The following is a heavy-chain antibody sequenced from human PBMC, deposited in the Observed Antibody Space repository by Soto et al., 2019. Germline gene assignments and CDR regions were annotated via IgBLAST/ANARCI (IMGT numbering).Heavy chain of an antibody. J-gene: IGHJ4*02. V-gene: IGHV4-39*01. Sequence: PSETLSLTCTVSGGSISSSSHYWGWIRQPPGKGLEWIGSIYYSGSTYYNPSLKSRVTISVDTSKNQFSLKLSSVTAADTAVYYCAKTDTAMDPFDYWGQGTLVTVSS. D-gene: IGHD5-18*01. CDR1: GGSISSSSHY. CDR2: IYYSGST. CDR3: AKTDTAMDPFDY.